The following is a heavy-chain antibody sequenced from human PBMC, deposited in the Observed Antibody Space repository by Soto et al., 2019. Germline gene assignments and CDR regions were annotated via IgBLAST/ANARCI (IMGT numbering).Heavy chain of an antibody. CDR1: GFSVSGYS. CDR2: YSGGST. V-gene: IGHV3-53*01. J-gene: IGHJ3*02. CDR3: ARDLNVRGVLGVFDI. Sequence: GGSLRLSCAASGFSVSGYSMTWVRQAPGKGLEWVSVYSGGSTHYADSVKGRFTISRDSSRNTVYLQMNSLRGEDTAVYYCARDLNVRGVLGVFDIWGQGTMVTVSS. D-gene: IGHD3-10*01.